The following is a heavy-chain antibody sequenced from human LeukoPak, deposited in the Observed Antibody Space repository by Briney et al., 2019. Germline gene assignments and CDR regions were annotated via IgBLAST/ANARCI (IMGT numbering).Heavy chain of an antibody. Sequence: PGGSLRLSCAASGFTFSSYGMHWVRQAPGKGLEWVAFIRYDGSNKYYADSVKGRFTISRDNSKNTLYLQMNSLRAEDRAVYYCAKDKSTYYSTNWFDPWGQGTLVTVSS. CDR1: GFTFSSYG. J-gene: IGHJ5*02. V-gene: IGHV3-30*02. D-gene: IGHD3-22*01. CDR3: AKDKSTYYSTNWFDP. CDR2: IRYDGSNK.